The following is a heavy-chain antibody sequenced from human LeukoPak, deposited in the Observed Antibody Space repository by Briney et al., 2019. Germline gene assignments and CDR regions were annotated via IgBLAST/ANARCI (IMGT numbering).Heavy chain of an antibody. CDR2: IYTSGST. Sequence: SQTLSLTCTVSGGSISSGSYYWSWIRQPAGKGLEWIGRIYTSGSTNYNPSLKSRVTISVDTSKNQFSLKLSSVTAADTDMSFCARAYCSGGSCYESRGWFDYWGQGTLVTVSS. CDR3: ARAYCSGGSCYESRGWFDY. V-gene: IGHV4-61*02. CDR1: GGSISSGSYY. J-gene: IGHJ4*02. D-gene: IGHD2-15*01.